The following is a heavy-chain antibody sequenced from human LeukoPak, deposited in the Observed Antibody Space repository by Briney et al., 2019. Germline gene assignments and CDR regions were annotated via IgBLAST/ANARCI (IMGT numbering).Heavy chain of an antibody. J-gene: IGHJ4*02. CDR2: IHPGRGDT. CDR3: ARDHNWGPDY. V-gene: IGHV1-2*02. CDR1: GYTFTDHY. Sequence: GASVKVSCQALGYTFTDHYFHWLRQAPGQGIEWMGSIHPGRGDTNIAQKFQGRVSLTRDMSISTAYMELIMLTSDDTAVYYCARDHNWGPDYWGQGTLVSVSS. D-gene: IGHD7-27*01.